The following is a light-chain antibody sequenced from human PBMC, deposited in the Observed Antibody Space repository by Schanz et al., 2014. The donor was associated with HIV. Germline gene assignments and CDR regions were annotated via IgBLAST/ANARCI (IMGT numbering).Light chain of an antibody. J-gene: IGKJ3*01. CDR3: QQYSDYPLT. Sequence: IQMTQSPSTLSASIGDRVTITCRASQTITDSLAWYQQKPGKAPKLLIYKASNLESGVPSRFIGRGSGKDFTLPITRLQPDDFAIYYCQQYSDYPLTFGPGSTVDV. V-gene: IGKV1-5*03. CDR2: KAS. CDR1: QTITDS.